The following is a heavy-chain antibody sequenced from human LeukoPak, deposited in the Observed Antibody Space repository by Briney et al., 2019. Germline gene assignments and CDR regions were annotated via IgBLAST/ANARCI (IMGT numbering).Heavy chain of an antibody. CDR3: ARVMEYCGEGLCRDSFDI. CDR2: VYHNGTS. V-gene: IGHV4-38-2*01. Sequence: PSETLSLTCAVSGYSINNPYYWGWIRQSPGKGLEWVGSVYHNGTSYYNPSLKSRVAMSVDTSNNHFSLSLNSVTAADTAMYYCARVMEYCGEGLCRDSFDIWGQGTVVTVSS. D-gene: IGHD4-17*01. CDR1: GYSINNPYY. J-gene: IGHJ3*02.